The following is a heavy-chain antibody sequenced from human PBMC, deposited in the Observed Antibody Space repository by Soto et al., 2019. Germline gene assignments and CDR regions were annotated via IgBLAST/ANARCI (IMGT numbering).Heavy chain of an antibody. J-gene: IGHJ4*02. D-gene: IGHD3-10*01. CDR3: ARVLMVRVVILSYSDY. CDR1: GYTFTSYG. V-gene: IGHV1-18*01. CDR2: ISAYTGNT. Sequence: ASVKVSCKASGYTFTSYGISWVRQAPGQGLEWMGWISAYTGNTNYAQKLQGRVTMTTDTSTSTDYMELRSLRSDDTAVYYCARVLMVRVVILSYSDYWGQRTLVTVS.